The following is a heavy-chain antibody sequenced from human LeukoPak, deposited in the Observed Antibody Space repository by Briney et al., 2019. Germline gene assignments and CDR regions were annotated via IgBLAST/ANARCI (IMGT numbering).Heavy chain of an antibody. D-gene: IGHD3-22*01. CDR1: GFTFTSSG. V-gene: IGHV1-58*01. J-gene: IGHJ5*02. CDR3: AAEGSYYYDSSGYYQTWFDP. CDR2: IVVGSGDT. Sequence: SGNVSFKGSGFTFTSSGVQWVRQARGQRLEWIGGIVVGSGDTNYAQKFQDRVTITRDMSTSTAYMELSSLRSEDTAVYYCAAEGSYYYDSSGYYQTWFDPWGQGTLITVSS.